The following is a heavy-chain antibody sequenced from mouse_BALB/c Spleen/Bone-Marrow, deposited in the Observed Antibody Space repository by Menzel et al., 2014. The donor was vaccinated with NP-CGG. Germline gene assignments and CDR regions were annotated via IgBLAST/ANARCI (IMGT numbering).Heavy chain of an antibody. D-gene: IGHD2-14*01. V-gene: IGHV5-4*02. CDR2: ISDGGTYT. J-gene: IGHJ3*01. CDR1: GFTFSDYY. Sequence: EVMLVESGGGLVKPGGSLKLSCAASGFTFSDYYMYWVRQTPEKRLEWVATISDGGTYTYCPDSVKGRFTTSRDNAKNNLYLQMSRLKYEATAMYYCARDGDYRCTWFDYWGQGTLVTVSA. CDR3: ARDGDYRCTWFDY.